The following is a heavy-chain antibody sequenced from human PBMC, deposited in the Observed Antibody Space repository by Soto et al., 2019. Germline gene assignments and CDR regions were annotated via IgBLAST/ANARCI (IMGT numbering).Heavy chain of an antibody. CDR1: GGSISSSNW. Sequence: SETLSLTCAVSGGSISSSNWWSWVRQPPGKGLEWIGEIYHSGSTNYNPSLKSRVTISVDTSKNQFSLKLTSVTAADTAVYYCARGIVVVVAATYDPWGQGTLVTVSS. CDR2: IYHSGST. J-gene: IGHJ5*02. D-gene: IGHD2-15*01. CDR3: ARGIVVVVAATYDP. V-gene: IGHV4-4*02.